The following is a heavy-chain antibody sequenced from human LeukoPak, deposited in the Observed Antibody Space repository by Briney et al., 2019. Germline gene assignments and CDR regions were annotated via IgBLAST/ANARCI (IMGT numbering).Heavy chain of an antibody. CDR2: IYSGGST. J-gene: IGHJ4*02. D-gene: IGHD3-10*01. V-gene: IGHV3-53*04. CDR3: ARAYGSGSYALDY. Sequence: GGSLRLSCAASGFTVSSNYMSWVRQAPGKGLEWVSVIYSGGSTYYADSVKGRFTIPRHNSKHTLYLQMNSLRAEDTAVYYCARAYGSGSYALDYWGQGTLVTVSS. CDR1: GFTVSSNY.